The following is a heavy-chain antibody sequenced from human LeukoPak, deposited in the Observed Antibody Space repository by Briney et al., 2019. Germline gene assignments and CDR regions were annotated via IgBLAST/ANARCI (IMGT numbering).Heavy chain of an antibody. CDR1: GYTFTTYD. CDR3: ARDRSHTIFGVVRADAFDI. J-gene: IGHJ3*02. CDR2: ISAYNGNT. V-gene: IGHV1-18*01. D-gene: IGHD3-3*01. Sequence: GASVKVSCKASGYTFTTYDINWVRQAPGQGLEWMGWISAYNGNTNYAQKLQGRVTITADKSTSTAYMELSRLRSEDTAVYYCARDRSHTIFGVVRADAFDIWGQGTMVTVSS.